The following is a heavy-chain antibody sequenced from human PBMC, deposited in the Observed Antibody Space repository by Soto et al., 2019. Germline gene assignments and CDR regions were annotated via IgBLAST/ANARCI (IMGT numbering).Heavy chain of an antibody. CDR1: GGTFRSYA. D-gene: IGHD2-8*01. J-gene: IGHJ6*02. CDR2: IIPMFGKA. Sequence: QVQLVQSGAEVREPGSSVKVSCEASGGTFRSYAINWVRQAPGQGLEWMGGIIPMFGKANYAEKFLGRVTITADEATHTAYMEVSSLKSEDTAVYYCARSMETNYFYCMDVWGLGTTVTVSS. V-gene: IGHV1-69*01. CDR3: ARSMETNYFYCMDV.